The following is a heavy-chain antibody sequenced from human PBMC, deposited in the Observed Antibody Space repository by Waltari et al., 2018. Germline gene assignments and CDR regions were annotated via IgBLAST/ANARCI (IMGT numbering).Heavy chain of an antibody. V-gene: IGHV3-23*01. CDR1: GFTFSNYA. J-gene: IGHJ4*02. CDR2: VSGSGGST. D-gene: IGHD6-19*01. CDR3: AKSFSSGWTFFDY. Sequence: EVQLLESGGGLVQPGGSLRLSCAASGFTFSNYAMSWVRQAPGKGLEWVSAVSGSGGSTYYADSGKGRLTISRDNSKNTLYLQVNSLRAEDTAVYYCAKSFSSGWTFFDYWGQGTLVTVSS.